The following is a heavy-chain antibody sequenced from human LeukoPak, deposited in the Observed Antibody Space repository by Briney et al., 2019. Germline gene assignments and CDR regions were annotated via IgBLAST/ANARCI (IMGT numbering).Heavy chain of an antibody. CDR1: GFTFSSYA. CDR3: AKGSYYDSSGSFYFDY. D-gene: IGHD3-22*01. CDR2: ISGSGDNT. Sequence: PGRSLRLSCAASGFTFSSYAMSWVRQAPGKGLEWVSGISGSGDNTYHADSVKGRFTISRDNSKNTLYVQVNSLGTEDTAAYYCAKGSYYDSSGSFYFDYWGQGTLVTVSS. V-gene: IGHV3-23*01. J-gene: IGHJ4*02.